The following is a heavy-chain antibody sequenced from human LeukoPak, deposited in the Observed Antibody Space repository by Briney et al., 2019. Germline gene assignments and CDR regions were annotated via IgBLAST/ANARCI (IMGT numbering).Heavy chain of an antibody. D-gene: IGHD5-18*01. Sequence: ASVKVSCKASGYTFTSYGINWVRQAPGQGLGGMGWISTYNGNTNYAHKLQGRVTMATDTSTSTAYMDLRSLRSDDTAVYYCARGSSYGFSMGYWGQGTLVTVSS. CDR3: ARGSSYGFSMGY. V-gene: IGHV1-18*01. CDR2: ISTYNGNT. CDR1: GYTFTSYG. J-gene: IGHJ4*02.